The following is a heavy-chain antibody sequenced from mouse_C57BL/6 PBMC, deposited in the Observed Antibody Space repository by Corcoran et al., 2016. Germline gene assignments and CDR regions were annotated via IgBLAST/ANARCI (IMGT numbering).Heavy chain of an antibody. CDR3: ARWGMRGLAY. CDR1: GYTFTDYN. D-gene: IGHD2-10*02. V-gene: IGHV1-18*01. Sequence: EVQLQQSGPELVKPGASVKIPCKASGYTFTDYNMDWVKQSHGKSLEWIGDINPNNSGTIYNQKFKGKATLTVDKSSSTAYMELRSLTSEDTAVYYCARWGMRGLAYWGQGTLVTVSA. J-gene: IGHJ3*01. CDR2: INPNNSGT.